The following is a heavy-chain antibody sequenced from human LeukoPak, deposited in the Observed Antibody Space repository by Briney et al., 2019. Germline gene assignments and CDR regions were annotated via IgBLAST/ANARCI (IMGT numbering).Heavy chain of an antibody. J-gene: IGHJ3*02. Sequence: GGSLRLSCAASGFTFNSYSMIWVRQAPGKGLEWVSYISSTGYTIYYADSVKGRFTISRDNAKNSLYLHMNSLRAEDTAMYYCARKDHGDYADAFDIWGQGTMVTVSS. CDR3: ARKDHGDYADAFDI. V-gene: IGHV3-48*04. CDR2: ISSTGYTI. D-gene: IGHD4-17*01. CDR1: GFTFNSYS.